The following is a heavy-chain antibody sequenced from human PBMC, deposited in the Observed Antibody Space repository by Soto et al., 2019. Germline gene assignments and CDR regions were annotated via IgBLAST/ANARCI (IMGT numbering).Heavy chain of an antibody. V-gene: IGHV3-64*01. CDR3: ARDLAYDFWSGYYVEY. CDR1: GFTFSSYA. CDR2: ISSNGGST. D-gene: IGHD3-3*01. J-gene: IGHJ4*02. Sequence: GGSLRLSCAASGFTFSSYAMHWVRQAPGKGLEYVSAISSNGGSTYYANSVKGRFTISRDNSKNTLYLQMGSLRAEDMAVYYCARDLAYDFWSGYYVEYWGQGTLVTVSS.